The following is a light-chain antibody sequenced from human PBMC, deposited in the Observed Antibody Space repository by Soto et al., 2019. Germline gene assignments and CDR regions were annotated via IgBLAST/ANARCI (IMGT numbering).Light chain of an antibody. CDR1: QSVSTN. CDR2: GAS. J-gene: IGKJ4*01. Sequence: ETVMTQSPATLSVSPGERATLSCGASQSVSTNLAWYQQKPGQVPRLLIYGASTRASDIPARFSGSGSGTEFTLTISSLQSEDFAVHYCQQYNEWPLTFGGGTKVEIE. CDR3: QQYNEWPLT. V-gene: IGKV3-15*01.